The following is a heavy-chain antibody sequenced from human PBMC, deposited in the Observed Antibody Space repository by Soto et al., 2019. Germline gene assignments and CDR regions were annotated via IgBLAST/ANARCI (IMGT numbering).Heavy chain of an antibody. CDR3: ARVIPGLYAFAV. CDR2: IKGDGSST. CDR1: GFTFSNYW. Sequence: VQLVESGGGLVQPGGSLRLSCAASGFTFSNYWMHWVRQVPGKGLVWVARIKGDGSSTNYADSVKGRFTISRDNAQNTLFVQINSLTAEETAVYSWARVIPGLYAFAVWGEGAMGSVSS. J-gene: IGHJ3*01. D-gene: IGHD2-21*01. V-gene: IGHV3-74*01.